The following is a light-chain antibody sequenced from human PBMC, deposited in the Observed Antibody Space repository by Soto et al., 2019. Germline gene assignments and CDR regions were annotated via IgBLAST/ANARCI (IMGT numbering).Light chain of an antibody. CDR3: QQYVSPVT. Sequence: EIVLTQSPGFLSLTPGERATLSCRASQSVDSSFFAWYQQKPGQAPRLLIYVAAKRATGNPDRFSGCGTGTDLTLTISRLEHEAFEVYYCQQYVSPVTFGQGTKVEIK. CDR1: QSVDSSF. J-gene: IGKJ1*01. CDR2: VAA. V-gene: IGKV3-20*01.